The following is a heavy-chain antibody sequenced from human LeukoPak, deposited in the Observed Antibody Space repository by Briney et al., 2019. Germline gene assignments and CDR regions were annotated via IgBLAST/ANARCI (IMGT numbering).Heavy chain of an antibody. CDR3: ARGLGELSYAFDY. CDR2: IYYSGST. Sequence: SETLSLTCTVSGGSISSYYWSWIRQPPGKGLEWIGYIYYSGSTNYNPSLKSRVTISVDTSKNQFSLKLSSVTAADTAVYYCARGLGELSYAFDYWGQGTLVTVSS. CDR1: GGSISSYY. D-gene: IGHD3-16*02. J-gene: IGHJ4*02. V-gene: IGHV4-59*01.